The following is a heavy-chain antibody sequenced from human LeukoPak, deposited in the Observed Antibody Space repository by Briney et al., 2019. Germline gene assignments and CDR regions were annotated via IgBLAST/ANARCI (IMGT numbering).Heavy chain of an antibody. D-gene: IGHD5-12*01. CDR1: DGSFNDYC. CDR3: ARGPYSGYGRFDY. V-gene: IGHV4-34*01. J-gene: IGHJ4*02. Sequence: SETLSLTCGAYDGSFNDYCWSWIRQPPGKGLEWIGEINHSGSTNYNPSLKSRVTISVGTSKNQFSLKLSSVTAADTAVYYCARGPYSGYGRFDYWGQGTLVTVSS. CDR2: INHSGST.